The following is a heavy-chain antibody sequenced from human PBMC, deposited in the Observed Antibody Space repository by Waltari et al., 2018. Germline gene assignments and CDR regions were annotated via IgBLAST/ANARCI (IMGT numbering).Heavy chain of an antibody. CDR1: GFTFNNYH. J-gene: IGHJ4*02. CDR3: ARELDHIKDDY. D-gene: IGHD3-3*02. V-gene: IGHV3-48*04. CDR2: ISSDSNVI. Sequence: EVQLVESGGGLVQPGGSLRLSCAVSGFTFNNYHMNWVRLAPGRGLEWLSYISSDSNVIYYSDSVRGRFTVSRDNAKRSLFLQMNSLRAEDTAVYYCARELDHIKDDYWGQGTLVTVSS.